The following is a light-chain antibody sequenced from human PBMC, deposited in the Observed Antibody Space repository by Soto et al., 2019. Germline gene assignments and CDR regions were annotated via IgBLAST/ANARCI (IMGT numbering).Light chain of an antibody. V-gene: IGKV3-15*01. J-gene: IGKJ1*01. CDR3: QQYNDWPTT. Sequence: IVMTQSPATLSVSPGEGATLSCRASQSVSSKLAWYQQKPGQAPRLLIYGASTRATGIPARFSGSGSGTEFTLIISSLQSEDSAVYYCQQYNDWPTTFGQGTKVAIK. CDR2: GAS. CDR1: QSVSSK.